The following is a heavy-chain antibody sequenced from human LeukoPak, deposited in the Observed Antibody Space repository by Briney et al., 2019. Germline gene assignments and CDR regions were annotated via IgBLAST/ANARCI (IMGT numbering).Heavy chain of an antibody. D-gene: IGHD5-12*01. CDR3: ARRRGYGSFDY. CDR1: GYSFTNYW. CDR2: VYPGDSDT. V-gene: IGHV5-51*01. J-gene: IGHJ4*02. Sequence: GESLKISFKGSGYSFTNYWIGWVRQMPGKGLEWMGIVYPGDSDTTYSPSFRGQVTISADKSITTAYLRWSSLKASDTAMYYCARRRGYGSFDYWGRGTLVTVSS.